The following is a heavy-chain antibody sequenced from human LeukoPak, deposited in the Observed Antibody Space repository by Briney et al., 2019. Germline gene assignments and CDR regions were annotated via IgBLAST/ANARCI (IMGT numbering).Heavy chain of an antibody. J-gene: IGHJ4*02. D-gene: IGHD3-10*01. CDR3: ARESRLYCGSGSYWIDY. CDR2: IKKDGSEK. CDR1: GFTFSRYW. V-gene: IGHV3-7*01. Sequence: GGTLRLTCAASGFTFSRYWMSWGRQAPGKGLGWVCNIKKDGSEKYYVDSGKGRFTISRDNAKNTLYLQMNRLRAEDKAVYDCARESRLYCGSGSYWIDYWGQGTLVTVSS.